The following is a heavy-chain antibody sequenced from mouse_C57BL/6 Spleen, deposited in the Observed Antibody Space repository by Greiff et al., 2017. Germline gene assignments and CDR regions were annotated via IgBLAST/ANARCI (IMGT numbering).Heavy chain of an antibody. V-gene: IGHV5-17*01. CDR1: GFTFSDYG. CDR2: ISSGSSTI. CDR3: ARPYGSTWFAY. D-gene: IGHD1-1*01. J-gene: IGHJ3*01. Sequence: EVKLVESGGGLVKPGGSLKLSCAASGFTFSDYGMHWVRQAPEKGLEWVAYISSGSSTIYYADTVKGRFTISRDNAKNTLFLQMTSLRSEDTAMYYCARPYGSTWFAYWGQGTLVTGSA.